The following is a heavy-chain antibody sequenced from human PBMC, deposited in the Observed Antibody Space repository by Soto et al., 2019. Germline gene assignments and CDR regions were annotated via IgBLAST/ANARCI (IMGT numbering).Heavy chain of an antibody. CDR2: IIPIFGTA. Sequence: QVQLVQSGAEVKKPGSSVTVSCKASGGTFSSYTISWVRQAPGQGLEWMGGIIPIFGTANYAQKFQGRVTITADESTSTAYMELSSLRSEATAVYCCARGNHRWVQLWYFDLWGRGTLVTVSS. V-gene: IGHV1-69*12. J-gene: IGHJ2*01. CDR3: ARGNHRWVQLWYFDL. D-gene: IGHD1-1*01. CDR1: GGTFSSYT.